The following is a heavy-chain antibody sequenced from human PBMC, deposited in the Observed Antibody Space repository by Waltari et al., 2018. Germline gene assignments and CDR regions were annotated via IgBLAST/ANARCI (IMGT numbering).Heavy chain of an antibody. J-gene: IGHJ4*02. CDR1: GFTFSSYG. CDR3: AKVNSRYYFDY. Sequence: QVQLVESGGGVVQPGRSLRLSCAASGFTFSSYGMHWVRQAPGKGLGWVAVIWYDGSNKYYADSVKGRFTISRDNSKNTLYLQMNSLRAEDTAVYYCAKVNSRYYFDYWGQGTLVTVSS. V-gene: IGHV3-33*06. CDR2: IWYDGSNK. D-gene: IGHD3-22*01.